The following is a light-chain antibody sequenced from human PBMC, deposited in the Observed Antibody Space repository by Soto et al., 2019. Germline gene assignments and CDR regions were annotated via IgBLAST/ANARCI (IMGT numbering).Light chain of an antibody. CDR1: SSNIGSNT. CDR2: NND. J-gene: IGLJ2*01. V-gene: IGLV1-44*01. Sequence: QAVVTQPPSASGTPGQRVTISCSGSSSNIGSNTVNWYQQLPGTAPKLLIYNNDQRPSGVPDRFSGSKSGTSASLAISGLQSEDEANYYCAAWDDSLNGALFGGGTKLTVL. CDR3: AAWDDSLNGAL.